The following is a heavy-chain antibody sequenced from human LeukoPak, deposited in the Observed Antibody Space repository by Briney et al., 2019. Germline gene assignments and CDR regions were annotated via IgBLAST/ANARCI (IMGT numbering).Heavy chain of an antibody. CDR1: GFTFSSYA. D-gene: IGHD6-25*01. V-gene: IGHV3-30*04. CDR3: ARRSGIRKIDY. J-gene: IGHJ4*02. Sequence: GGSLRLSCAASGFTFSSYAMHWVRQAPGKGLEWVAVISYDGSNKYYADSVKGRFIISRDNSKNTLYLQMNSLRAEDTAVYYCARRSGIRKIDYWGQGTLVTVSS. CDR2: ISYDGSNK.